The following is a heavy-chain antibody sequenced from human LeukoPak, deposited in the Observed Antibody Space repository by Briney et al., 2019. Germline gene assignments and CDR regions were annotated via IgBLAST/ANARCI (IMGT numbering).Heavy chain of an antibody. CDR2: ISSSGSTI. CDR1: GFTFSSYG. Sequence: GGSLRLSCAASGFTFSSYGMHWVRQAPGKGLEWVSYISSSGSTIYYADSVKGRFTISRDNAKNSLYLQMNSLRAEDTAVYYCAREGGYCSGGSCYSGRWFDPWGQGTLVTVSS. CDR3: AREGGYCSGGSCYSGRWFDP. D-gene: IGHD2-15*01. J-gene: IGHJ5*02. V-gene: IGHV3-48*04.